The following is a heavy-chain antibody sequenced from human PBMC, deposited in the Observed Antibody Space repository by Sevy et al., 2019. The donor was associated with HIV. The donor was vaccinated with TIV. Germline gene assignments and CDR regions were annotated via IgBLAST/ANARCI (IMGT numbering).Heavy chain of an antibody. J-gene: IGHJ5*02. CDR2: FAPQYGET. D-gene: IGHD2-15*01. CDR1: GYTLTKLS. V-gene: IGHV1-24*01. Sequence: ASGKVSCKVSGYTLTKLSIHWVRQAPGKGLEWMGEFAPQYGETIYARRFQGRLTMTEDTSPDTAFMELSSLTSEDTAIYYCTTVGLRYYSGSSSYQGDWFDPWGQGTLVTVSS. CDR3: TTVGLRYYSGSSSYQGDWFDP.